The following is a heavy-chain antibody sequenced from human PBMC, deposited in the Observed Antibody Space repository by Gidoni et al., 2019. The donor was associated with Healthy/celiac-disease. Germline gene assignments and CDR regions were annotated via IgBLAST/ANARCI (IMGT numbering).Heavy chain of an antibody. CDR3: AREESSTFDY. V-gene: IGHV3-30-3*01. J-gene: IGHJ4*02. CDR1: GFTFSSYA. CDR2: ISYDGSNK. D-gene: IGHD6-6*01. Sequence: QVQLVESGGGVVQPGRSLRLSCAASGFTFSSYAMHWVRQAPGKGLGWVAVISYDGSNKYYADSVKGRFTISRDNSKNTLYLQMNSLRAEDTAVYYCAREESSTFDYWGQGTLVTVSS.